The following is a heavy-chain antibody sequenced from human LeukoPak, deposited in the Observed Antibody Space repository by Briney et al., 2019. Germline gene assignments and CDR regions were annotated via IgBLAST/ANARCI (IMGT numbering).Heavy chain of an antibody. D-gene: IGHD3-3*01. CDR3: AKDLAPPYYGFWSGGNYYGMDV. Sequence: GGSLRLSCAASGFTFSTYAMHWVRQAPGKGLEWVAVISYHESNKYYADSVKGRFTISRDNSKNTLYLQMNSLRAEDTAVYYCAKDLAPPYYGFWSGGNYYGMDVWGQGTTVTVSS. J-gene: IGHJ6*02. V-gene: IGHV3-30-3*01. CDR1: GFTFSTYA. CDR2: ISYHESNK.